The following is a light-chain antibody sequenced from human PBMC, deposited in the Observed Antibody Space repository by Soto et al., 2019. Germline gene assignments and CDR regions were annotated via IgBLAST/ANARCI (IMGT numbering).Light chain of an antibody. V-gene: IGKV3-15*01. J-gene: IGKJ1*01. CDR2: DVS. Sequence: DIQMTQSPATLSASVGDRVIITCRASQIIRVDLGWDQHKSGQSTRLIIYDVSNRTGGVPACFSGSGSETVIPLTISGLRSDDSAVYCCQQYNNSPYSFGQGTKLHIK. CDR1: QIIRVD. CDR3: QQYNNSPYS.